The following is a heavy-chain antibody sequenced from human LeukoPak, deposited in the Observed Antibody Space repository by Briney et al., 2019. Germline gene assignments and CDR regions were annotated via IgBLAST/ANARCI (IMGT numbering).Heavy chain of an antibody. Sequence: PSETLSLTCTVSGGSISSGGYYWSWIRQPPGKGLEWIGYIYHSGSTYYNPSLKSRVTISVDRSKNQFSLKLSSVTAADTAVYYCARVSPAAIHFDYWGQGTLVTVSS. CDR2: IYHSGST. CDR3: ARVSPAAIHFDY. CDR1: GGSISSGGYY. D-gene: IGHD2-2*01. V-gene: IGHV4-30-2*01. J-gene: IGHJ4*02.